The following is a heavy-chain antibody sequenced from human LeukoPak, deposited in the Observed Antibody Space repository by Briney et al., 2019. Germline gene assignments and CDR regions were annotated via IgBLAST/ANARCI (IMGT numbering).Heavy chain of an antibody. CDR2: INPNTGST. CDR3: AINAGARGYFDY. Sequence: ASVKVSCKASGYIFTSYYMHWVRQAPGQGLEWMGWINPNTGSTNFAQKFQGRIAMMRATSITTFYMELSSLRSEDTAVYYCAINAGARGYFDYWGQGTLVTVSS. V-gene: IGHV1-2*02. CDR1: GYIFTSYY. D-gene: IGHD3-10*01. J-gene: IGHJ4*02.